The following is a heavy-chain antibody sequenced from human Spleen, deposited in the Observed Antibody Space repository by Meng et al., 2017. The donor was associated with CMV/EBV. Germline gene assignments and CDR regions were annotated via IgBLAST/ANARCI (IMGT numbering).Heavy chain of an antibody. Sequence: GGSLRLSCAASGSTFSSYWMSWVRQAPGKGLEWVANIKQDGSEKYYVDSVKGRFTISRDNAKNSLYLQLNSLRAEDTAVYYCARDRYCSSTSCYSYYYYGMDVWGQGTTVTVSS. CDR1: GSTFSSYW. V-gene: IGHV3-7*01. CDR2: IKQDGSEK. CDR3: ARDRYCSSTSCYSYYYYGMDV. D-gene: IGHD2-2*01. J-gene: IGHJ6*02.